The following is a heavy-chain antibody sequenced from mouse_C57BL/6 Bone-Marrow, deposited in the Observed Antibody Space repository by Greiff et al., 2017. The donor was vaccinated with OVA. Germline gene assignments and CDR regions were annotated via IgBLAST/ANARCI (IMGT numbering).Heavy chain of an antibody. CDR2: ISDGGSYT. CDR1: GFTFSSYA. J-gene: IGHJ2*01. CDR3: ARDTGPFDY. D-gene: IGHD4-1*01. Sequence: EVQLVESGGGLVKPGGSLKLSCAASGFTFSSYAMSWVRQTPEKRLEWVATISDGGSYTYYPDNVKGRFTISRDNAKNNLYLQMSHLKSEDTAMYYCARDTGPFDYWGQGTTLTVSS. V-gene: IGHV5-4*01.